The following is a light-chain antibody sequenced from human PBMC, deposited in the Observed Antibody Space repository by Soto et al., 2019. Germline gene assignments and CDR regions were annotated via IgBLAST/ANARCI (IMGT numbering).Light chain of an antibody. Sequence: EIMLTQSRATLSLSPGERATLSCRASQSVSSNYLAWYLQKPGQAPRLLIYGASSRATGIPDRFSGSGSGTDFTLTISRLESEDFGVYYCQQYGRSPPITFGPGTKVDIK. J-gene: IGKJ3*01. V-gene: IGKV3-20*01. CDR1: QSVSSNY. CDR2: GAS. CDR3: QQYGRSPPIT.